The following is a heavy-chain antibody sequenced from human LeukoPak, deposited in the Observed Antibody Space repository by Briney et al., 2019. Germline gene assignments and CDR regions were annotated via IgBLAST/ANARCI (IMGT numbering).Heavy chain of an antibody. Sequence: PGGSLRLSCVASGFTFSSYWMSWVRQAPGKGLEWVANIKQDGSEKYSVASVKGRFTISRDNAKNSLYLQMNSLRTEDTAVYYCARDVRGSVTSYFYYYMDVWGKGTTVTVSS. CDR1: GFTFSSYW. D-gene: IGHD5-18*01. V-gene: IGHV3-7*01. CDR2: IKQDGSEK. J-gene: IGHJ6*03. CDR3: ARDVRGSVTSYFYYYMDV.